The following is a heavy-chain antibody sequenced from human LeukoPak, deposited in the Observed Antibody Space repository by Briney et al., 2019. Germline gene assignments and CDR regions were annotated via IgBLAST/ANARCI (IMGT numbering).Heavy chain of an antibody. J-gene: IGHJ4*02. D-gene: IGHD3/OR15-3a*01. CDR3: ARFERWTGTVYLDY. Sequence: ASVKVSCKASGYTFTSYGISWVRQAPGQGLEWMGWISAYNGNTNYAQKLQGRVTMTTDTSTSTAYMELRSLRSDDTAVYYCARFERWTGTVYLDYWGQGTLVTVSS. CDR2: ISAYNGNT. CDR1: GYTFTSYG. V-gene: IGHV1-18*01.